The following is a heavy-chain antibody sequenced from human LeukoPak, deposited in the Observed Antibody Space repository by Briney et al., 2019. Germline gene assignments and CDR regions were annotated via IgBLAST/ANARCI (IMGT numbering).Heavy chain of an antibody. V-gene: IGHV3-23*01. J-gene: IGHJ2*01. D-gene: IGHD6-19*01. Sequence: GGSLRLSCAASGFTFSSYAMSWVRQAPGKGLEWVSAITGSGFSTYCVDSVKGRFTISRDNSKNTLYLQMNSLRAEDTAVYYCAKCAYSSGWYFDLWGRGTLVTVSS. CDR3: AKCAYSSGWYFDL. CDR1: GFTFSSYA. CDR2: ITGSGFST.